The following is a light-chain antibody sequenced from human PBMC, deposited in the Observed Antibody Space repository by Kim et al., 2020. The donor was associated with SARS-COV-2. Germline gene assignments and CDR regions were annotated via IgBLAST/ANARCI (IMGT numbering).Light chain of an antibody. Sequence: SVGGRFPITCRVSQGVSISLNWCRQKPGKVPKVLIFSASIWQSGVPSRFSGSGSGTDFTLTISSRQPDDVATYYGQGTYNAPRGTFGGGAKVDSK. CDR1: QGVSIS. CDR2: SAS. J-gene: IGKJ4*01. CDR3: QGTYNAPRGT. V-gene: IGKV1-27*01.